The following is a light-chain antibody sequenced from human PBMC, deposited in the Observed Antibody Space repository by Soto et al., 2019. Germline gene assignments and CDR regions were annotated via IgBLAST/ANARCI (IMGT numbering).Light chain of an antibody. V-gene: IGLV1-40*01. Sequence: QAVLTQPPPVFGAPGQRLTIPGTGSASNIGAGYDVHWYQQLPGRAPKLLIYGNTNRPSGVPDRFSGSKSGTSASLAITGLQAEDEADYYCLSFDSSLSVVFGGGTKLTVL. J-gene: IGLJ2*01. CDR3: LSFDSSLSVV. CDR2: GNT. CDR1: ASNIGAGYD.